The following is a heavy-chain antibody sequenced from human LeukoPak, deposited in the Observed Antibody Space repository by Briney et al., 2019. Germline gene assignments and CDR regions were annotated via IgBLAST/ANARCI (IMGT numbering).Heavy chain of an antibody. J-gene: IGHJ4*02. CDR1: GSTFSSYA. CDR3: AKEGYYDSSGYYYLLDY. V-gene: IGHV3-23*01. Sequence: GQSLRLSCAASGSTFSSYAMSWVRQAPEKGLEWVSAISGSGGSTYYADSVKGRFTISRDNSKNTLYLQMNSLRAEDTAVYYCAKEGYYDSSGYYYLLDYWGQGTLVTVSS. D-gene: IGHD3-22*01. CDR2: ISGSGGST.